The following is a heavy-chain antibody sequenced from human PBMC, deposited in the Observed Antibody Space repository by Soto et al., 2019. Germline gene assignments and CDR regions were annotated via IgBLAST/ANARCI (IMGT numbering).Heavy chain of an antibody. CDR2: INSRGGST. CDR1: GLTFSSYA. V-gene: IGHV3-23*01. J-gene: IGHJ4*02. D-gene: IGHD2-2*01. CDR3: AKDRSSTSCYAFDY. Sequence: GGSLRLSCAASGLTFSSYAMSWVRQAPGKGLEWVSAINSRGGSTYYADSVKGRFTISRDSSKNTLYLQMNSLRAEVTAVYYCAKDRSSTSCYAFDYWGQGTLVTVSS.